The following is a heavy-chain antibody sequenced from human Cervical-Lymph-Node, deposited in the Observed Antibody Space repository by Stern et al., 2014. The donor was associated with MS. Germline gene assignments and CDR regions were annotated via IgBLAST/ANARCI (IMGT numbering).Heavy chain of an antibody. V-gene: IGHV4-30-4*01. J-gene: IGHJ4*02. Sequence: QLQESGPGLVKPSQTLSLTCTVSGGSISSGDYYWSWIRQPPGKGLEWIGYIYYSGSTYYNPSLKRRVNISVDTFKNQISLNLRPVTASDTAVYYCARAGVQLWLPYLDYWGQGTLVTVSS. CDR2: IYYSGST. CDR3: ARAGVQLWLPYLDY. CDR1: GGSISSGDYY. D-gene: IGHD5-18*01.